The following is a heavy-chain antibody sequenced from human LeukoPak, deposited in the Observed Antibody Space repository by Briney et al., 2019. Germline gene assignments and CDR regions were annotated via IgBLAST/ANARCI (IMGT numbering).Heavy chain of an antibody. D-gene: IGHD6-13*01. V-gene: IGHV1-18*01. CDR3: ARDGPIAAAGDSYFDY. Sequence: VASVKVSCKSSGYTFTNYGISWVRQAPGQVLEWMGWISAYNGNTNYAQKLQGRVTMTTDTSTSTAYMELRSLRSDDTAVYYCARDGPIAAAGDSYFDYWGQGTLVTVSS. CDR2: ISAYNGNT. J-gene: IGHJ4*02. CDR1: GYTFTNYG.